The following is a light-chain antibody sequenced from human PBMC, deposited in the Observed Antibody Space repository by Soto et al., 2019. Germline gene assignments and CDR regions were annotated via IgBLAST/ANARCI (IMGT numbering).Light chain of an antibody. CDR2: AAS. V-gene: IGKV3D-15*01. CDR1: RSVSNY. J-gene: IGKJ2*01. CDR3: QHYNDWPLYT. Sequence: EILFPQYPGTLSLSPGERATLSCRASRSVSNYLAWDQQKHAQPPRLLIYAASTRATGIPDGFSGSVSWTEFTLTINTLQSEDFAVYYCQHYNDWPLYTFGQGTKVDI.